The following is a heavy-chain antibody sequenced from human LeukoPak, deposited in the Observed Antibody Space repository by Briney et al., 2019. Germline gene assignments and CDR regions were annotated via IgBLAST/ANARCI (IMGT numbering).Heavy chain of an antibody. CDR1: GYSISSGYY. CDR2: IYHSGST. CDR3: ARDLRIQLWLSWFDP. Sequence: PSETLSLTCTVSGYSISSGYYWGWIRQPPGKGLEWIGSIYHSGSTYYNPSLKSRVTISVDTSKNQSSLKLSSVTAADTAVYYCARDLRIQLWLSWFDPWGQGTLVTVSS. D-gene: IGHD5-18*01. V-gene: IGHV4-38-2*02. J-gene: IGHJ5*02.